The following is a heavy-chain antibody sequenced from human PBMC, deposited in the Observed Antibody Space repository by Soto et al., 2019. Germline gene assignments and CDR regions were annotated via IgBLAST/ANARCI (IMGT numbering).Heavy chain of an antibody. CDR2: ISYDGSNK. V-gene: IGHV3-30-3*01. J-gene: IGHJ3*02. Sequence: GGSLRLSCAASGFTFSSYAMHWVRQAPGKGLEWVAVISYDGSNKYYADSVKGRFTISRDNSKNTLYLQMNSLRAEDTAVYYCARAGSWSGYDFDIWGQGTMVTVSS. D-gene: IGHD5-12*01. CDR1: GFTFSSYA. CDR3: ARAGSWSGYDFDI.